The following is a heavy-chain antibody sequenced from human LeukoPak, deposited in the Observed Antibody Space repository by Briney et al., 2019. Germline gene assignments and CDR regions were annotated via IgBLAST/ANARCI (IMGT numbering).Heavy chain of an antibody. CDR2: ISGSGGST. J-gene: IGHJ3*02. D-gene: IGHD3-10*01. Sequence: GGSLRLSCAASGFTFSSYGMSWVRQAPGKGLEWVSAISGSGGSTYHADSVKGRFTISRDNSKNTLYLQMNSLRAEDTAVYYCAKALYFGEYDIWGQGTMVTVSS. V-gene: IGHV3-23*01. CDR1: GFTFSSYG. CDR3: AKALYFGEYDI.